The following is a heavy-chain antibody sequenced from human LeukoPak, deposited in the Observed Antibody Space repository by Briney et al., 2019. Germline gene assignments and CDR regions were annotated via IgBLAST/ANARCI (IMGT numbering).Heavy chain of an antibody. V-gene: IGHV1-69*06. CDR2: IIPVLRTA. J-gene: IGHJ4*02. CDR1: GGTFSSYA. Sequence: SVKVSCKASGGTFSSYAISWVRQAPGQGLEWMGGIIPVLRTANYAQKFQGRVTITADKSTSTAYMELSSLKSDDTAVYYCARNSGWYGVSWGQGTLVTVSS. CDR3: ARNSGWYGVS. D-gene: IGHD6-19*01.